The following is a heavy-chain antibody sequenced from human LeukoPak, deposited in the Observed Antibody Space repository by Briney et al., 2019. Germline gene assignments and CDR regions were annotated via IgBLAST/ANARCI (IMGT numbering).Heavy chain of an antibody. D-gene: IGHD3-22*01. CDR1: GFRVSSNH. J-gene: IGHJ4*02. Sequence: GGSLRLSCAVSGFRVSSNHMTWVRQAPGKGLEWISLIYTGDVTYYADSVKGRFTISTDNSKNILFLQMDSLTAGDTALYYCARERDYDTYIDYWGQGTLVTVSS. V-gene: IGHV3-53*01. CDR2: IYTGDVT. CDR3: ARERDYDTYIDY.